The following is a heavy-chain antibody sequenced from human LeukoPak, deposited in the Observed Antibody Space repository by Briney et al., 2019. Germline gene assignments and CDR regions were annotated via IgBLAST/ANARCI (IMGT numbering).Heavy chain of an antibody. Sequence: ASVKVSCKASGYTLTDYYMHWVRQAPGQGLEWMGRINPNSGGTNYAQKFQGRVTMTRDTSISTVYMELSRLRSDDTAVYYCARGSTGPNDYWGQGTLVTVSS. CDR2: INPNSGGT. J-gene: IGHJ4*02. CDR1: GYTLTDYY. CDR3: ARGSTGPNDY. V-gene: IGHV1-2*06. D-gene: IGHD3-10*01.